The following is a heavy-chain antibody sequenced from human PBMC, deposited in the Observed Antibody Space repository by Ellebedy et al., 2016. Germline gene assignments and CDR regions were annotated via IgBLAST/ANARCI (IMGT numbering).Heavy chain of an antibody. J-gene: IGHJ4*02. Sequence: GGSLRLSCKASGYTFSNYWIGWMRQMPGKGLEWMGIIFPGDSNTRYSPSFQGQVTLSADKSVITAYLQWSRLKASDTGMYYCARRAAVSGLYYFDNWGQGTLVTVSS. CDR2: IFPGDSNT. D-gene: IGHD6-13*01. CDR1: GYTFSNYW. CDR3: ARRAAVSGLYYFDN. V-gene: IGHV5-51*01.